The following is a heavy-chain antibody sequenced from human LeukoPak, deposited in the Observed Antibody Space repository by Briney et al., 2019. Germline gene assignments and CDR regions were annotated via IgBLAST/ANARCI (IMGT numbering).Heavy chain of an antibody. D-gene: IGHD1-26*01. Sequence: SETLSLTCSVSGGSITSSSYYCAWIRQPPGKGLEWIGSIYYTGGTYYNPSLKSRLTISLGTSKNQFSLKLNSVTAAGTAVYYCARGGGAGRAFDIWGQGTMVTVSS. CDR3: ARGGGAGRAFDI. J-gene: IGHJ3*02. CDR1: GGSITSSSYY. CDR2: IYYTGGT. V-gene: IGHV4-39*01.